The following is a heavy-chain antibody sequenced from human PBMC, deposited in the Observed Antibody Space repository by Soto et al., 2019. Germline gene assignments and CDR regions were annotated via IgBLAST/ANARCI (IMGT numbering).Heavy chain of an antibody. Sequence: EVQLLESGGGLVPPGGSLRLSCAASGFIFSGYWMHWVRQAPGKGLVWVSRIKGDGSGISYADSVKGRFTISRDNVKKTLYLQMNSLRAEATAVYYCARAICSGGRCFLLDLWGQGTLVTGSS. CDR1: GFIFSGYW. J-gene: IGHJ5*02. CDR2: IKGDGSGI. D-gene: IGHD2-15*01. V-gene: IGHV3-74*01. CDR3: ARAICSGGRCFLLDL.